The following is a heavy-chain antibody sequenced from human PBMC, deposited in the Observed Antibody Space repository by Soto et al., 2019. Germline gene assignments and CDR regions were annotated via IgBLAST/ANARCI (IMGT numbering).Heavy chain of an antibody. J-gene: IGHJ6*02. D-gene: IGHD2-2*01. CDR1: GGTFSSYA. V-gene: IGHV1-69*05. Sequence: GASVKVSCKASGGTFSSYAISWVRQAPGQGLEWMGGIIPIFGNTKYSQKFQGRVTITRDTSASTAYMELSSLRSEDTAVYYCARSIRYCSSTSCYDHYYYYYGMDVWGQGTTVTVSS. CDR3: ARSIRYCSSTSCYDHYYYYYGMDV. CDR2: IIPIFGNT.